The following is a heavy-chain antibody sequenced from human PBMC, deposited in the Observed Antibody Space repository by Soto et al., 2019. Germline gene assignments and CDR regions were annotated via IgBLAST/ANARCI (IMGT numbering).Heavy chain of an antibody. D-gene: IGHD3-22*01. CDR3: ARRDRSGFSYWLDT. CDR2: IYFSGTT. CDR1: GGSISSGDYY. Sequence: PSETLSLTCTVSGGSISSGDYYWSWIRQHPGKGLEWIGTIYFSGTTYYNPSLKSRVTISVGTSKNQFSLNLSSVTAADTAVYYCARRDRSGFSYWLDTWGQGTLVTVSS. V-gene: IGHV4-31*03. J-gene: IGHJ5*02.